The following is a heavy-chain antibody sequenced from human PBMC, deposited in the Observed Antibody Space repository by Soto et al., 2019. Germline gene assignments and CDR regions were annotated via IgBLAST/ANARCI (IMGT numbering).Heavy chain of an antibody. CDR2: LSTYNGNT. CDR1: GYTFTSYG. V-gene: IGHV1-18*04. D-gene: IGHD3-3*01. J-gene: IGHJ3*01. CDR3: ARDFNDFWSGSQGGAFDL. Sequence: QVQLVQSGAEVKKPGASVKVSCKASGYTFTSYGISWVRQAPGQGLEWMAWLSTYNGNTNYAQKLQGRVIMTTDTCTSTAYMELRSVRSDDTAVYYCARDFNDFWSGSQGGAFDLWGQGTMVTVSS.